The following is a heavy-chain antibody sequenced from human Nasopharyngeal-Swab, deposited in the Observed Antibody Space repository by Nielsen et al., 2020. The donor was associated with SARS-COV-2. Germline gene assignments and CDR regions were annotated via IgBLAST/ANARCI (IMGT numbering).Heavy chain of an antibody. CDR3: ARGVDTYDYSNVLDY. V-gene: IGHV4-34*01. Sequence: SETLSLTCAVYGGSFSGYYWSWIRQPPGKGLEWIGEINHSGSTNYNPSLKSRVTISVDTSKNQFSLKLSSVTAADTAVYYCARGVDTYDYSNVLDYWGQGTLVTVSS. D-gene: IGHD4-11*01. CDR2: INHSGST. CDR1: GGSFSGYY. J-gene: IGHJ4*02.